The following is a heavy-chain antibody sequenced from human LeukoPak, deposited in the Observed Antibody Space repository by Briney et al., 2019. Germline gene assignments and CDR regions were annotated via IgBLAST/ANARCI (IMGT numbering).Heavy chain of an antibody. D-gene: IGHD4-4*01. CDR1: GFTFSSYA. J-gene: IGHJ4*02. Sequence: GGSLRLSCAASGFTFSSYAMSWVRQAPGKGLEWVSAISGSGGSTYYADSVKGRFTISRVNSKNTLYLQMNSLRAEDTAVYYCAKVPDYSNYGIDYWGQGTLVTVSS. CDR3: AKVPDYSNYGIDY. V-gene: IGHV3-23*01. CDR2: ISGSGGST.